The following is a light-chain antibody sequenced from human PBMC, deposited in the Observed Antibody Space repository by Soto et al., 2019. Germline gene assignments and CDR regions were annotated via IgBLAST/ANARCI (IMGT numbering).Light chain of an antibody. V-gene: IGLV2-14*01. CDR2: TVS. CDR1: SSDVGANIF. J-gene: IGLJ1*01. CDR3: SSFTTDSTYV. Sequence: AMTQPASVSGSPGQSITISCTGTSSDVGANIFVSWYQQHPGKVPKLMIYTVSSRPSGVSQRFSGSKSGNTASLTISGLQAEDEADYYCSSFTTDSTYVFGTGTKFTVL.